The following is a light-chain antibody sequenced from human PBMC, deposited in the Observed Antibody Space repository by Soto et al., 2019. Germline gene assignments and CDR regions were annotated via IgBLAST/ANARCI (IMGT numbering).Light chain of an antibody. CDR3: QQYYTLPLT. J-gene: IGKJ4*01. CDR2: WAS. CDR1: QSVLFTSNYKNY. Sequence: DILLTPSPDSLAVSLGERATINCETSQSVLFTSNYKNYLAWYQQKPGQPPKLLLSWASARESGVPERFSGSGSGTLFTLSISSLQAEDVAVYYCQQYYTLPLTFGGGTKV. V-gene: IGKV4-1*01.